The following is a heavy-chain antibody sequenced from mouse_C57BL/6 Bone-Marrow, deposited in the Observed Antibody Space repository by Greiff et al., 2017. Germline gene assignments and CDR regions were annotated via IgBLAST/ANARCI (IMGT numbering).Heavy chain of an antibody. V-gene: IGHV1-55*01. CDR2: IYPGSGST. CDR1: GYTFTSYW. CDR3: ARGQLRLQDY. Sequence: QVQLQQSGAELVKPGASVKMSCKASGYTFTSYWLTWVKQRPGHGLAWIGDIYPGSGSTHYNEKFKSQATLTVDTSSSTAYMQLSSLTSEDSAVYYCARGQLRLQDYWGQGTTLTVSS. J-gene: IGHJ2*01. D-gene: IGHD3-2*02.